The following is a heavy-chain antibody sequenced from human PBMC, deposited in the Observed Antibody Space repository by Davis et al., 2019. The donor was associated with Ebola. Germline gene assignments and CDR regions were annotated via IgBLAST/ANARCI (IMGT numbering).Heavy chain of an antibody. CDR3: ARDRPLSTVVSFYYNGMDV. J-gene: IGHJ6*02. CDR1: GHTFTDYG. Sequence: ASVKVSCKASGHTFTDYGINWVRQAPGQGLEWMAWISAYNGHTNQTEKLQGRVTLTIERSTTTAYMELRNLTSDDTAVYYCARDRPLSTVVSFYYNGMDVWGQGTTVTVSS. V-gene: IGHV1-18*01. CDR2: ISAYNGHT. D-gene: IGHD4-23*01.